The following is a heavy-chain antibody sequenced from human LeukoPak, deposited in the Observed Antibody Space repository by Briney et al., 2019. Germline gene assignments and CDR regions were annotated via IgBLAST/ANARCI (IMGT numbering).Heavy chain of an antibody. V-gene: IGHV1-2*04. CDR2: INPNSGGT. J-gene: IGHJ3*02. CDR1: GYTFTVYY. CDR3: ARGPPQFSGYDDAFDI. D-gene: IGHD5-12*01. Sequence: ASVKVSYKASGYTFTVYYMHWVRQAPEQGLEWMGWINPNSGGTNYSQKFQGWVTMTRDTSISTAYMELSRLRSDDTAVYYCARGPPQFSGYDDAFDIWGQGTMVTVSS.